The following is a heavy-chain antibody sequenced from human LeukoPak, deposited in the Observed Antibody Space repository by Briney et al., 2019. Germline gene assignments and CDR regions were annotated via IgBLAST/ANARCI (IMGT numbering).Heavy chain of an antibody. CDR2: ISYDGSNK. CDR3: ASLYGGNFPFDY. V-gene: IGHV3-30-3*01. D-gene: IGHD4-23*01. Sequence: GGSLRLSCAASGFTFSSYAMHWVRQAPGKGLEWVAVISYDGSNKYYADSVKGRFTISRDNAKNSLYLQMNSLRAEDTAVYYCASLYGGNFPFDYWGQGTLVTVSS. J-gene: IGHJ4*02. CDR1: GFTFSSYA.